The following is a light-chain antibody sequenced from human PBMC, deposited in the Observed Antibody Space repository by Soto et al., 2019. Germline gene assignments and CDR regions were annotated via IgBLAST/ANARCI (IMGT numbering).Light chain of an antibody. CDR2: GAF. Sequence: EIVLTKSPGTLSLSPGESATLSCRASQSVSSTYVAWYQQRPGQSPRLLIYGAFNRANNIPDRFSGRGSGTDFTLTIRRLEPEDCAVYYCQQYSASPAWTFGQGTRVEIK. V-gene: IGKV3-20*01. CDR1: QSVSSTY. CDR3: QQYSASPAWT. J-gene: IGKJ1*01.